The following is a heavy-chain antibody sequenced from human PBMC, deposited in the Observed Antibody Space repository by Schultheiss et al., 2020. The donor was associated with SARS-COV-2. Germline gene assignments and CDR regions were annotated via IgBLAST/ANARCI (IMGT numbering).Heavy chain of an antibody. J-gene: IGHJ4*02. Sequence: GGSLRLSCAASGFTFSSYGMHWVRQAPGKGLEWVAVIWYDGSNKYYADSVKGRFTISRDNSKNTLYLQMNSLRAEDTAVYYCAKDTPRDYYDSSGYYSLESYWGQGTLVTVSS. CDR1: GFTFSSYG. CDR3: AKDTPRDYYDSSGYYSLESY. V-gene: IGHV3-30*02. CDR2: IWYDGSNK. D-gene: IGHD3-22*01.